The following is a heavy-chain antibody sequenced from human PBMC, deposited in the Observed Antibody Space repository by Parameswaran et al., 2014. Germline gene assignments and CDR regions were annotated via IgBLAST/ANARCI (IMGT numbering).Heavy chain of an antibody. D-gene: IGHD1-1*01. CDR2: ISSNGGST. CDR3: VKGRYWNIRVNWFDP. Sequence: WIRQPPGKGLEYVSAISSNGGSTYYADSVKGRFTISRDNSKNTLYLQMSSLRAEDTAVYYCVKGRYWNIRVNWFDPWGQGTLVTVSS. J-gene: IGHJ5*02. V-gene: IGHV3-64D*06.